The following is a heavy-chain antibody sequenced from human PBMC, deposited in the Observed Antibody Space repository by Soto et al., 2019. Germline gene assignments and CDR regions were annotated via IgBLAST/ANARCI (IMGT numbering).Heavy chain of an antibody. CDR1: GGSISSGDYY. CDR2: IYYSGST. V-gene: IGHV4-30-4*01. D-gene: IGHD5-18*01. J-gene: IGHJ6*02. CDR3: ARAGLAMVRPYGMDV. Sequence: SETLSLTCTVSGGSISSGDYYWSWIRQPPGKGLERIGYIYYSGSTYYNPSLKSRVTISVDTSKNQFSLKLSSVTAADTAVYYCARAGLAMVRPYGMDVWGQGTTVTVSS.